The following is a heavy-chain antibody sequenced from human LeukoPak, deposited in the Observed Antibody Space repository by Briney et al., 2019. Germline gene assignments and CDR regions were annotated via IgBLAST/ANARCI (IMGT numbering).Heavy chain of an antibody. V-gene: IGHV1-69*13. Sequence: ASVKVSCKASGGTFSSYAISWVRQAPGQGLEWMGGIIPIFGTANYAQKFQGGVTITADESTSTAYMELSSLRSEDTAVYYCARDLYGVDFWSGYYSMSYYYGMDVWGQGTTVTVSS. D-gene: IGHD3-3*01. J-gene: IGHJ6*02. CDR1: GGTFSSYA. CDR2: IIPIFGTA. CDR3: ARDLYGVDFWSGYYSMSYYYGMDV.